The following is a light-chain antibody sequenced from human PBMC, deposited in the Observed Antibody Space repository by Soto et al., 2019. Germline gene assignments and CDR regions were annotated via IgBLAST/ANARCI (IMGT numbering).Light chain of an antibody. V-gene: IGLV1-44*01. CDR3: AAGDDSLDGVV. CDR1: SSNIGSNT. J-gene: IGLJ2*01. Sequence: QAVVTQPPSASGTPGQRVTISCSGSSSNIGSNTVNWYQQRPGTAPKLLIYSNNQRPSGVPDRFSGSKSGTSASLAISGLQSEDEADYYCAAGDDSLDGVVFGGGTKLTVL. CDR2: SNN.